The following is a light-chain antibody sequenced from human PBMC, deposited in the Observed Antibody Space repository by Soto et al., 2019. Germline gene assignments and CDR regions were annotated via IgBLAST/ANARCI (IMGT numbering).Light chain of an antibody. Sequence: DIVMTQSPLSLSVTPGEAASISCRSSQSLLHTDGYNYLDWYVQKPGQSPQVLIFLASTRASGVCDRFRGSGSGTDFTLTISIVEPADVGIYYCMEALQTPPIFTFGPGTKVDI. V-gene: IGKV2-28*01. J-gene: IGKJ3*01. CDR2: LAS. CDR3: MEALQTPPIFT. CDR1: QSLLHTDGYNY.